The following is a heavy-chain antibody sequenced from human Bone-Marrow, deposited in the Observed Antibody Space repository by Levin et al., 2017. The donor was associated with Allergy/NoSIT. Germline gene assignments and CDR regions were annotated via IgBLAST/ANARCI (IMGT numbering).Heavy chain of an antibody. CDR3: ATVGDSSGDYYLFDY. Sequence: ASVKVSCKVSGYTLTELSMHWVRQAPGKGLEWMGGFDPEDGETIYAQKFQGRVTMTEDTSTDTAYMELSSLRSEDTAVYYCATVGDSSGDYYLFDYWGQGTLVTVSS. CDR1: GYTLTELS. V-gene: IGHV1-24*01. CDR2: FDPEDGET. D-gene: IGHD3-22*01. J-gene: IGHJ4*02.